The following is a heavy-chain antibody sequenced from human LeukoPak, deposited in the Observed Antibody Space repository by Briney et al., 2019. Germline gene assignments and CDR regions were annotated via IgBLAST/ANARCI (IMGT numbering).Heavy chain of an antibody. D-gene: IGHD3-22*01. J-gene: IGHJ6*03. CDR3: ARYYYDSSGYYSYYYYMDV. CDR2: MNPNSGNT. Sequence: GASVKVSCKASGYTFTSYDINWVRQATGQGLEWMGWMNPNSGNTGYAQKFQGRVTMTRNTSISTAYMELSSLRSEDTAVYYCARYYYDSSGYYSYYYYMDVWGKGTTVTISS. V-gene: IGHV1-8*01. CDR1: GYTFTSYD.